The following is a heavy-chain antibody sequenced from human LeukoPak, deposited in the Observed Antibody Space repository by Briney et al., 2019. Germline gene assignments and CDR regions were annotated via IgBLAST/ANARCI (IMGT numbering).Heavy chain of an antibody. CDR1: GGSISSYY. D-gene: IGHD1-1*01. CDR3: ARGAVGQHGSKGDVFDI. J-gene: IGHJ3*02. V-gene: IGHV4-4*07. Sequence: SETLSLTCTVSGGSISSYYWSWIRQPAGKGQEWIGRNYTSGSTNYNPSLKSRVTMSVDTSKNQFSLHLSSVTPEDTAVYYCARGAVGQHGSKGDVFDIWGQGTMVTVSS. CDR2: NYTSGST.